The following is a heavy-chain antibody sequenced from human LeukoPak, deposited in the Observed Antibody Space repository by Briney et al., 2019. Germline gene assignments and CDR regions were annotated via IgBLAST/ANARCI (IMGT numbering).Heavy chain of an antibody. CDR3: AREGGSFLRYFDS. Sequence: PGGSLRLSCAASDFTFSSYWMHWVRQAPGEGLVWVSRISGDEGSTNYADSVKGRFTISRDNARNTLFLQMNSLRAEDTAVYYCAREGGSFLRYFDSWGQGTLVTVSS. V-gene: IGHV3-74*01. D-gene: IGHD1-26*01. CDR2: ISGDEGST. J-gene: IGHJ4*02. CDR1: DFTFSSYW.